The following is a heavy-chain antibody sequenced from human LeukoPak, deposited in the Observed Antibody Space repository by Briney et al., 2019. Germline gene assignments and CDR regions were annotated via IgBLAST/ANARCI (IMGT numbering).Heavy chain of an antibody. CDR2: IYYSGST. J-gene: IGHJ6*03. CDR1: GGSISSYY. Sequence: SETLSLTCTVSGGSISSYYWSWIRQPPGKGLEWIGYIYYSGSTYYSPSLRSRVTISVDTSKNQFSLKLSSVTAADTAVYYCARSSEGRYYYDSSGFSYYYYYMDVWGKGTRSPSP. V-gene: IGHV4-59*01. CDR3: ARSSEGRYYYDSSGFSYYYYYMDV. D-gene: IGHD3-22*01.